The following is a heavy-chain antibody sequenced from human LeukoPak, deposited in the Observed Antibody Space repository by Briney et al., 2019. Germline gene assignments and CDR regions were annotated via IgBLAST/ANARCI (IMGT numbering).Heavy chain of an antibody. D-gene: IGHD2-2*01. CDR3: ASRRQYCSTTSCSATFDI. J-gene: IGHJ3*02. V-gene: IGHV1-8*01. CDR1: GYSFTSYD. Sequence: ASVTVSCTASGYSFTSYDINWVRQATGQGLEWMGWMNPNSGNTGYAQKFQGRVTITRDTSASTAYMELSSLRSEDTAVYYCASRRQYCSTTSCSATFDIWGQGTMVTVSS. CDR2: MNPNSGNT.